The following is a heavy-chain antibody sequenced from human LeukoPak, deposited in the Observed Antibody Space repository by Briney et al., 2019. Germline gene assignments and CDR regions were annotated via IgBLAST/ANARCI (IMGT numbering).Heavy chain of an antibody. CDR3: ARHSSGYSYGHAPFDY. V-gene: IGHV4-59*01. J-gene: IGHJ4*02. CDR2: IYNSGSI. Sequence: SETLSLTCTVSGGSISSYYWSWIRQPPGKGLESIGYIYNSGSIKYNPSLKSRVTISVDTSRNQLSLKVSSVTAADRAMYYCARHSSGYSYGHAPFDYWGQGTLVTVSS. CDR1: GGSISSYY. D-gene: IGHD5-18*01.